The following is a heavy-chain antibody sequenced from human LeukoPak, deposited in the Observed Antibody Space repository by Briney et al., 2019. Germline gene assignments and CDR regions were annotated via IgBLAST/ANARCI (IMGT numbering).Heavy chain of an antibody. CDR1: GGSFSGYY. V-gene: IGHV4-34*01. CDR2: INHSGST. D-gene: IGHD6-19*01. Sequence: SETLSLTCAVYGGSFSGYYWSWIRQPPGKGLEWIGEINHSGSTNYNPSLKSRVTISVDTSKNQLSLKLSSVTAADTAVYYCAGRTSSGSIDYWGQGTLVTVSS. CDR3: AGRTSSGSIDY. J-gene: IGHJ4*02.